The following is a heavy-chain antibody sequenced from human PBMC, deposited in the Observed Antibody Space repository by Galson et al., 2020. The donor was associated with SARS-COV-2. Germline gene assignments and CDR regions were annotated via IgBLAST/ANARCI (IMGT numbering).Heavy chain of an antibody. Sequence: GGSLRLSCAASGFTFDDYAMHWVRQAPGKGLEWVSGISRNSGSIGYADSVKGRFTISRDNAKNSLYLQMNSLRAEDTALYYCAKDYAGYRSGWYAFDIWGQGTMVTVSS. J-gene: IGHJ3*02. CDR2: ISRNSGSI. D-gene: IGHD6-19*01. CDR3: AKDYAGYRSGWYAFDI. V-gene: IGHV3-9*01. CDR1: GFTFDDYA.